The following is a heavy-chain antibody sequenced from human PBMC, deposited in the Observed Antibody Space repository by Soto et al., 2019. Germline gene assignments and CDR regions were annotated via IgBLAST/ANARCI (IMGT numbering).Heavy chain of an antibody. Sequence: GGSLRLSCAASGFTFSNYAMTFVRQAPGKGLEWVSTISDSGDSTYYSDFVKGWFTISRNNPKDTLFLQMDSLIAEDTAVYYFAKEGRYSFAADFYYGMDVWGLGTTVTVSS. CDR1: GFTFSNYA. V-gene: IGHV3-23*01. J-gene: IGHJ6*02. CDR3: AKEGRYSFAADFYYGMDV. D-gene: IGHD5-18*01. CDR2: ISDSGDST.